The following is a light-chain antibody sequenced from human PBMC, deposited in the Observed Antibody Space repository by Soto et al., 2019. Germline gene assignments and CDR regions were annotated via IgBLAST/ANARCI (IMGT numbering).Light chain of an antibody. CDR2: DAS. V-gene: IGKV1-5*01. CDR1: QSVSGW. J-gene: IGKJ1*01. CDR3: QQSYSTPWT. Sequence: DIQMTQSPSSLSASVGDRVTITCRASQSVSGWLAWYQQKPGEAPKLLIYDASSLESGVPSRFSGSGSGTEFTLTISSLQPEDFATYYCQQSYSTPWTFGQGTKVDIK.